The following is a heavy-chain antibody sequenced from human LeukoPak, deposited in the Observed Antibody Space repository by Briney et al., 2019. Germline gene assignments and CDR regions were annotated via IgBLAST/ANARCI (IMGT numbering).Heavy chain of an antibody. J-gene: IGHJ6*03. CDR2: ISSSSSYI. V-gene: IGHV3-21*01. CDR3: AREVDSGSYYVYYYYYMDV. D-gene: IGHD1-26*01. Sequence: GGSLRLSCAASGFTFSSYSMNWVRQAPGKGLEWVSSISSSSSYIYYADSLKGRFTISRDNAKNSLYLQMNSLRAEDTAVYYCAREVDSGSYYVYYYYYMDVWGKGTTVTVSS. CDR1: GFTFSSYS.